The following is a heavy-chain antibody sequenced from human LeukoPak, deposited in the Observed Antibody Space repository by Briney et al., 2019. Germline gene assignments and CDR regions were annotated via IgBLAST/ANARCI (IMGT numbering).Heavy chain of an antibody. CDR1: GFTFSNYA. D-gene: IGHD3-10*01. V-gene: IGHV3-23*01. CDR2: ISGSGGDT. Sequence: GGSLRLSCAASGFTFSNYAMSWVRQAPGKGLEWVSSISGSGGDTYYADSMEGRFSISRDNSKNTLYLQITSLRAEDTAVYYCAKGRSGTYYLHDYWGQGTLVTVPS. CDR3: AKGRSGTYYLHDY. J-gene: IGHJ4*02.